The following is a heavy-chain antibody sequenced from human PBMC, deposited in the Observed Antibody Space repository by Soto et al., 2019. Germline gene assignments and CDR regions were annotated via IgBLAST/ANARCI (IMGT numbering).Heavy chain of an antibody. J-gene: IGHJ4*02. D-gene: IGHD6-13*01. CDR2: ISKGGNKK. CDR1: GFTFSTSA. V-gene: IGHV3-30-3*01. CDR3: AREEFEAGRGHFGY. Sequence: QVQVVESGGGVVQPGGSLSLSCAASGFTFSTSAMHWVRQAPGKGLEWMAMISKGGNKKYYADSVKGRFTISSDISESTLYLQMNSLRTEDTAVYYCAREEFEAGRGHFGYWGQGTLVSVSS.